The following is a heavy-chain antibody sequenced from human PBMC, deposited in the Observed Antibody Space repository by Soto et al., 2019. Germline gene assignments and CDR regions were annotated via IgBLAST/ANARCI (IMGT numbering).Heavy chain of an antibody. D-gene: IGHD6-6*01. Sequence: QITLKESGPPLVKPTQTLTLTCTFSGFSLSTSGVGVGWIRQPPGKALEWLALIYWDDDKRYSPSLKSRLTITKDTSKNQVVLTMTNMDPVDTATYYCAHLGGSSWGRLLTFDYWGQGTLVTVSS. CDR3: AHLGGSSWGRLLTFDY. CDR1: GFSLSTSGVG. V-gene: IGHV2-5*02. CDR2: IYWDDDK. J-gene: IGHJ4*02.